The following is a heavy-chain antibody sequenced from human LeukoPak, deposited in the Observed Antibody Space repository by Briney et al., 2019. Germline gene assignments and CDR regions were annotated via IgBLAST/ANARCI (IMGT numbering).Heavy chain of an antibody. CDR1: GGSVSSYY. Sequence: KASETLSLTCTVSGGSVSSYYWSWIRQPPGKGLEWIGYIYYSGSTKYNPSLKSRVTISVNTSKNQFSLKLSSVTAADTAVYYCATDRLGDYFDYWGQGILVTVSS. CDR2: IYYSGST. CDR3: ATDRLGDYFDY. V-gene: IGHV4-59*02. D-gene: IGHD7-27*01. J-gene: IGHJ4*02.